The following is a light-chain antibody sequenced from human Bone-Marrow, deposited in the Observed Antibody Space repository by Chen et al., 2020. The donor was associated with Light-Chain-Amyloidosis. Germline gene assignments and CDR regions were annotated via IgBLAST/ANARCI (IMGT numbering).Light chain of an antibody. Sequence: DIQMTQSPSTLSASLGDSVTITCRASQSISIYLAWYQQKPGTAPNLLIYRASNLQTGVPSRFSGSGSGTEFTLTISGLQPDDFATYYCQQYNTDFRTFGQGTKVEI. CDR2: RAS. J-gene: IGKJ1*01. CDR3: QQYNTDFRT. V-gene: IGKV1-5*03. CDR1: QSISIY.